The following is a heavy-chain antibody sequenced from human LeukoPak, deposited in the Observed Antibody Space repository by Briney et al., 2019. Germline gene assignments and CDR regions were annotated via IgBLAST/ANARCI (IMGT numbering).Heavy chain of an antibody. J-gene: IGHJ4*02. CDR1: GFPFSSYE. CDR3: ARDGRSRGLSHVNFDY. CDR2: ISSSGMTK. Sequence: GGSLRLSCAASGFPFSSYEMNWVRQAPGKGLEWVSYISSSGMTKYYAVSVKGRFTMSGDNAKNSLYLQLNSLRAEDTAVYYCARDGRSRGLSHVNFDYWGQGILVTVSS. D-gene: IGHD3-16*02. V-gene: IGHV3-48*03.